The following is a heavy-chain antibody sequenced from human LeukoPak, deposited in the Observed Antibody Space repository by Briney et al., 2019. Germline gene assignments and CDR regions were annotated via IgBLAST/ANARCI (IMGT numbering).Heavy chain of an antibody. D-gene: IGHD3-16*01. J-gene: IGHJ6*02. CDR2: IYSGGST. CDR3: ASWGWHYYYGMDV. Sequence: PGGSLRLSCAASGFTVSSNYMSWVRQAPGKGLEWVSVIYSGGSTYYADSVKGRFTISRDNSKNTLYLQMNSLRAEDTAVYYCASWGWHYYYGMDVWGQGTTVTVSS. CDR1: GFTVSSNY. V-gene: IGHV3-66*01.